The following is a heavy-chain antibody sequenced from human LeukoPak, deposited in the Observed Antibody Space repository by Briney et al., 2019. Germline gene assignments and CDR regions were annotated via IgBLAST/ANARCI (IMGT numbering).Heavy chain of an antibody. V-gene: IGHV3-23*01. CDR1: GFTFSSYA. CDR2: ISGSGGST. Sequence: GGSLRLSCAASGFTFSSYAMSWVRQAPGKGLEWVSAISGSGGSTYYADSVKGRFTISRDNSKNTLYLQMNSLRAEDTAVYYCAKGLGLLPKPYYFDYWGQGTLVTVSS. CDR3: AKGLGLLPKPYYFDY. J-gene: IGHJ4*02.